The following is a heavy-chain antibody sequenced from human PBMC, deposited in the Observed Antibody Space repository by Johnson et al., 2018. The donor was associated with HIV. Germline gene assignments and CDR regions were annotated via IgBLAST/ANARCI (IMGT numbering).Heavy chain of an antibody. J-gene: IGHJ3*02. CDR2: INWNGCST. D-gene: IGHD6-19*01. V-gene: IGHV3-20*04. Sequence: EVQLVESGGGLVQPGGSLRLSCAASGFTFDDYGMSWVRQAPGKGLEWVSGINWNGCSTGYADSVKGRFTISRDNAKNTLYLQMNSLRVEDTASYYCAGRSSAWYEDAFDIWGQGTRVTVSS. CDR3: AGRSSAWYEDAFDI. CDR1: GFTFDDYG.